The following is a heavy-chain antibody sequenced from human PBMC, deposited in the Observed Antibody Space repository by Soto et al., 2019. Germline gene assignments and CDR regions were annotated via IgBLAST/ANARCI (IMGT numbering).Heavy chain of an antibody. CDR1: GYTFTSYG. J-gene: IGHJ4*02. Sequence: QVQLVQSGAEVKKPGASVKVSCKASGYTFTSYGISGVRQPPGQGLAWMGGIRAYIVNTNSAQKLQGTVTLTPDTSTSTACMGLRSLRSDDTAVYYCAREPNYFDSGGQGTLVTVSS. CDR2: IRAYIVNT. CDR3: AREPNYFDS. V-gene: IGHV1-18*01.